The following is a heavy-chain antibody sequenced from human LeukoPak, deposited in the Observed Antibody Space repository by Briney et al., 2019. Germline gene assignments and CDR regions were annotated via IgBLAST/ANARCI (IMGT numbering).Heavy chain of an antibody. J-gene: IGHJ3*02. V-gene: IGHV4-30-2*01. D-gene: IGHD2/OR15-2a*01. CDR1: GGSISSGGYS. Sequence: SQTLSLTCAVSGGSISSGGYSWSWLRQPPGKGLEWIGYIYHSGSTYYNPSLKSRVTISVDRSKNQFSLKLSSVTAADTAVYYCARGGSMPYAFDIWGQGTMVTVSS. CDR2: IYHSGST. CDR3: ARGGSMPYAFDI.